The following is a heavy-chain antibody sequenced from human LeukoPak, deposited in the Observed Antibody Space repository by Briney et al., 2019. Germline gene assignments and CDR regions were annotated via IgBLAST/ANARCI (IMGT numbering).Heavy chain of an antibody. V-gene: IGHV3-53*01. CDR2: IYTGGST. CDR1: GFTVSSSY. CDR3: ARDANKKNYFDC. D-gene: IGHD2/OR15-2a*01. J-gene: IGHJ4*02. Sequence: QPGGSLRLSCAASGFTVSSSYMNWVRQAPGKGLERVSVIYTGGSTYYADSVKGRFTISRDNSKNTLYLQMNSLRAEDTAVYYCARDANKKNYFDCWGQGTLVTVSS.